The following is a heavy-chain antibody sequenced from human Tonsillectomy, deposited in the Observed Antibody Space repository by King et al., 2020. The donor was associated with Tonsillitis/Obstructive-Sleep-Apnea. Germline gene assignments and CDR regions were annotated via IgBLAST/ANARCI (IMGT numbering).Heavy chain of an antibody. D-gene: IGHD2-2*01. CDR3: AKGDIVVVPAAVANWFDP. CDR1: GFTFRTYA. V-gene: IGHV3-23*04. J-gene: IGHJ5*02. CDR2: ISDSGGST. Sequence: VQLVESGGNLVQPGGSLRLSCAASGFTFRTYAMSWVRQAPGKGLEWVSSISDSGGSTYYADSVKGRFTISRDNSKNTLYHQMNSLRADDTAIYYCAKGDIVVVPAAVANWFDPWGQGTLVTVSS.